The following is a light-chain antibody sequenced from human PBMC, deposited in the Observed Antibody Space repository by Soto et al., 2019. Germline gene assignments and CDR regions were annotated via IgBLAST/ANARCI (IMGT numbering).Light chain of an antibody. V-gene: IGKV3-15*01. CDR1: QSVSSN. Sequence: EILITQSPATLSVSPGERATLSCRASQSVSSNLAWYQQKPGQAPRLLIYGATTTATGNPGRCSGSGSRKVFTLTISSLPSEDLADYYYQQYNNWQTFGQGTKVDIK. CDR3: QQYNNWQT. J-gene: IGKJ1*01. CDR2: GAT.